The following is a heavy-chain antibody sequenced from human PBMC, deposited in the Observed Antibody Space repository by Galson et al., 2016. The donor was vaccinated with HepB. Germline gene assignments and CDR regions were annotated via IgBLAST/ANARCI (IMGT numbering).Heavy chain of an antibody. J-gene: IGHJ4*02. CDR1: GYSFTTYA. Sequence: SVKVSCKASGYSFTTYAIHWVRQAPGQRLEWMGWINGGNGNTKYSQNFGGRVTITRDTSATTAYLEVSSLRSEDSAVYYCAREAYTWNAVGESYYCYYSYMDCWGQCTLVIVSS. CDR3: AREAYTWNAVGESYYCYYSYMDC. CDR2: INGGNGNT. D-gene: IGHD1-1*01. V-gene: IGHV1-3*01.